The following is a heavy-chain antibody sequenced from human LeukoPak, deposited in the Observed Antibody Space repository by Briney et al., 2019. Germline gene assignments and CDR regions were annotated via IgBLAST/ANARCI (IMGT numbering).Heavy chain of an antibody. CDR2: IHYSGST. V-gene: IGHV4-59*08. Sequence: SETLSLTCTVSGGSISGGSISSYYRSWVRQPPGKGLEWIGYIHYSGSTNYNPSLRTRVTISVDTTKNHFSLKLSSVTAADTAMYYRARLYNSGWQYFDYWGQGTLVTVSS. CDR3: ARLYNSGWQYFDY. J-gene: IGHJ4*02. CDR1: GGSISSYY. D-gene: IGHD6-19*01.